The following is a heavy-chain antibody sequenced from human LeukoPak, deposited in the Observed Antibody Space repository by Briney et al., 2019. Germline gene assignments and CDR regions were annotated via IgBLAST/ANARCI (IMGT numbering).Heavy chain of an antibody. D-gene: IGHD6-13*01. CDR1: GFTFSNAW. CDR3: AKEVTAGTWGEYFQH. CDR2: IKQDGSEK. V-gene: IGHV3-7*03. J-gene: IGHJ1*01. Sequence: PGGSLRLSRAASGFTFSNAWMSWVRQAPGKGLEWVANIKQDGSEKYYVDSVKGRFTISRDNAKNTLYLQMNSLRAEDTAVYYCAKEVTAGTWGEYFQHWGQGTLVTVSS.